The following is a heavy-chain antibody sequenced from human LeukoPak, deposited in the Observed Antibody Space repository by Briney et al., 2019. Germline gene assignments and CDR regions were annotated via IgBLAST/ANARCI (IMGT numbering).Heavy chain of an antibody. D-gene: IGHD4-17*01. Sequence: GSLRLSCAASGFTFSSYAMSWVRQAPGKGLEWVSAISGSGGSTYYADSVKGRFTISRDNADNSLYLEMNSLRVEDTAVYYCGALMTTVSDFDYWGQGTLVTVSS. CDR1: GFTFSSYA. CDR3: GALMTTVSDFDY. CDR2: ISGSGGST. J-gene: IGHJ4*02. V-gene: IGHV3-23*01.